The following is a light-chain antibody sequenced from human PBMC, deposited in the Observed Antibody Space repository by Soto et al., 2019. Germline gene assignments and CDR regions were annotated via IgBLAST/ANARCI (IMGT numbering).Light chain of an antibody. CDR2: GGS. Sequence: DIQMTQSPSSLSASVGDRITITCRASQSIDTFLNWYQHKPGKAPKLLIYGGSNLEIGVPPRFSGGGSGTDFTLTISSLQPEDFATYYCQQGYNSPSTFGQGTKLEIK. J-gene: IGKJ2*01. CDR1: QSIDTF. CDR3: QQGYNSPST. V-gene: IGKV1-39*01.